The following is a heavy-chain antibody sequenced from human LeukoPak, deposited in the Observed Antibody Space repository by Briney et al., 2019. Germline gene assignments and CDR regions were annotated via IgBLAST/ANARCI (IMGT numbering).Heavy chain of an antibody. Sequence: PSETLSLTCTVAGGSISSYYWSWIRQPPGKGLEWIGYIYYSGSTNYNPSLKSRVTISVDTSKNQFSLKVSSVTAADTAVYYCPRESPFNWFDPWGQGTLVTVSS. CDR1: GGSISSYY. J-gene: IGHJ5*02. CDR2: IYYSGST. CDR3: PRESPFNWFDP. V-gene: IGHV4-59*01.